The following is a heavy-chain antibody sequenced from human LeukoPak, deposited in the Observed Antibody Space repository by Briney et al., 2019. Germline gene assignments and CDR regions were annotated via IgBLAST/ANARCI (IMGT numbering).Heavy chain of an antibody. J-gene: IGHJ6*03. CDR1: GYTFTSYD. V-gene: IGHV1-8*03. Sequence: ASVKVSCKASGYTFTSYDINWVRQATGQGLEWMGWINPNSGNTDYAQKFQGRVTITRNTSISTAYMELSSLRSEDTAVYYCARTVYDFWSAPSYYYMDVWGKGTTVTVSS. CDR2: INPNSGNT. D-gene: IGHD3-3*01. CDR3: ARTVYDFWSAPSYYYMDV.